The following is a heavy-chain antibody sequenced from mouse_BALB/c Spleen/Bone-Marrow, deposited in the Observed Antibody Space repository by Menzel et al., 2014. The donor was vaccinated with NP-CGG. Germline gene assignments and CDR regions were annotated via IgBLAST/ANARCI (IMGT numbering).Heavy chain of an antibody. CDR2: ISSGGSYT. D-gene: IGHD1-1*01. J-gene: IGHJ1*01. CDR3: ARDSLYYYGSSYGYFDV. Sequence: EVKVEESGGGLVKPGGSLKLSCAASGFTFSSYAMSWVRQTPEKRLEWVATISSGGSYTYYPDSVKGRFTISRDNAKNTLYLQMSSLRSEDTAMYYCARDSLYYYGSSYGYFDVWGAGTTVTVSS. CDR1: GFTFSSYA. V-gene: IGHV5-9-1*01.